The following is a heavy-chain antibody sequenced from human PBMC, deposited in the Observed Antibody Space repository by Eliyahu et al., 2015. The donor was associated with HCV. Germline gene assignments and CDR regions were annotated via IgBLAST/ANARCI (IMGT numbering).Heavy chain of an antibody. CDR2: IXGGGXST. CDR3: ARAYAFDI. CDR1: AFPFSXSA. J-gene: IGHJ3*02. Sequence: EVQLLQSGGGLVHPGGSLXLSXEASAFPFSXSAMNWVRQXPGKGLXWVAGIXGGGXSTNYAVSVKGRFTISRDNSKNTLYLQMNSLRAEDTALYYCARAYAFDIWGQGTMVTVSS. V-gene: IGHV3-23*03.